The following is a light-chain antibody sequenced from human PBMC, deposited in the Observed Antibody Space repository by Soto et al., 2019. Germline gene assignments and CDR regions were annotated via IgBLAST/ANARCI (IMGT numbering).Light chain of an antibody. CDR3: SSYTSSSTL. CDR2: DVS. CDR1: SSDVGGYKY. Sequence: QSVLTQPASVSGSPGQSITISCTGTSSDVGGYKYVSWYQQHPGKAPKLMIYDVSNRPSGVSNRFSGSKSGNTASLTISGLQAEDEADYYCSSYTSSSTLFGTGTKVIVL. J-gene: IGLJ1*01. V-gene: IGLV2-14*01.